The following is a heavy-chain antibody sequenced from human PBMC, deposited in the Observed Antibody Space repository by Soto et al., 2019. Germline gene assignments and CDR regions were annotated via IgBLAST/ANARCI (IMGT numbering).Heavy chain of an antibody. Sequence: VQLVESGGGVVQPGRSLRLSCATSGFTFSSYAMHWVRQAPGKGLEWVALILYDGSNKYYADSVKGRFTISRDNSKSTLYLQMNSLRGEDTAVYYCARETDGMDVWGQGTTVTVSS. CDR2: ILYDGSNK. CDR1: GFTFSSYA. CDR3: ARETDGMDV. V-gene: IGHV3-30-3*01. J-gene: IGHJ6*02.